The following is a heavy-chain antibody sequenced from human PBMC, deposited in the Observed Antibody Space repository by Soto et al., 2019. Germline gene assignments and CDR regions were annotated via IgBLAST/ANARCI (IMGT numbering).Heavy chain of an antibody. J-gene: IGHJ5*02. CDR1: GYTFTNYG. D-gene: IGHD3-16*01. CDR3: ARDLIYGYNFGDWFYP. Sequence: QVQLVQSAPEVKKPGASVTVSCKASGYTFTNYGLNWLRQAPGQGPQWMGRISTYNGLTNYAQKFQGRITMTTDASTNIVSMELRSLTSDDTAVYYCARDLIYGYNFGDWFYPWGQGTLVTVSS. CDR2: ISTYNGLT. V-gene: IGHV1-18*04.